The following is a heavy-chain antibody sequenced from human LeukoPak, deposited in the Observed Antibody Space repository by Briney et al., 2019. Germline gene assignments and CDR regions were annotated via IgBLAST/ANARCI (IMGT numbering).Heavy chain of an antibody. CDR2: LASGSQT. D-gene: IGHD5-18*01. CDR3: VREARGYHYTYFDY. Sequence: PGGSLSLSCTASGFTLGRHDMHWVRQTTGEGLEWVAALASGSQTFYAGSVKGRFTVSREDAKNSLYLQMNSLRAGDTAVYYCVREARGYHYTYFDYWGQGTLVTVSS. CDR1: GFTLGRHD. J-gene: IGHJ4*02. V-gene: IGHV3-13*01.